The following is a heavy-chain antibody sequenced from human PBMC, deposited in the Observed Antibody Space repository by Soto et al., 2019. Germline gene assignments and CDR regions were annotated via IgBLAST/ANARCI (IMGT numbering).Heavy chain of an antibody. Sequence: PGGSLRLSCVASGFTFSDYVMTWVRQAPEKGLEWVSTISVGGGSAYYADSVKGRFAISRDNSKNTLYLQMNSLRADDTAVYYCAKSLSASPNYFFDSWGQGTLVTVSS. D-gene: IGHD1-1*01. CDR3: AKSLSASPNYFFDS. CDR1: GFTFSDYV. V-gene: IGHV3-23*01. CDR2: ISVGGGSA. J-gene: IGHJ4*02.